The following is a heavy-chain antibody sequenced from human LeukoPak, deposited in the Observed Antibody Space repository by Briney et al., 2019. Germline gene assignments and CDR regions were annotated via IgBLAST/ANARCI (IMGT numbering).Heavy chain of an antibody. V-gene: IGHV1-8*01. D-gene: IGHD3-16*01. Sequence: ASVKVCCRASGYTFTSSDINRVRQATGQGLEWMGWMNPNSGDTGYAQKFQGRVTMTRDTSISTAYMELSSLTSDDTAVYYCARGGDGTLEAVDWGQGTLVTVSS. CDR2: MNPNSGDT. CDR3: ARGGDGTLEAVD. CDR1: GYTFTSSD. J-gene: IGHJ4*02.